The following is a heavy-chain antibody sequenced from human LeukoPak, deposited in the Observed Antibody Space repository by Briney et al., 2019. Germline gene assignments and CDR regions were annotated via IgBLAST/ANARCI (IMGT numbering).Heavy chain of an antibody. CDR1: GFTFSSYG. Sequence: GRSLRLSCAASGFTFSSYGMHWVRQAPGKGLEWVAVISYDGSNKYYADSVKGRFTISRDNSKNTLYLQMNSLRAEDTAVYYCAKDRGDGYNDYWGQGTLVTVSS. D-gene: IGHD5-24*01. CDR2: ISYDGSNK. J-gene: IGHJ4*02. V-gene: IGHV3-30*18. CDR3: AKDRGDGYNDY.